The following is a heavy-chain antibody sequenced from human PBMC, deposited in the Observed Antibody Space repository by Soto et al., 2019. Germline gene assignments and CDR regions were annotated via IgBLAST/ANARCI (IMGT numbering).Heavy chain of an antibody. V-gene: IGHV3-53*02. J-gene: IGHJ6*02. CDR3: AGFTSHGWYYYHYSMDV. Sequence: EVRLVETGGGLIQPGGSLRLSCAASGFTVSNNYMYWVRQAPGKGLEWVSVIYSGGSTYHADSVKGRFTTSRDISKNTLYLQMNSLGAEDTAVYYCAGFTSHGWYYYHYSMDVWSQGTTVTVSS. D-gene: IGHD6-19*01. CDR2: IYSGGST. CDR1: GFTVSNNY.